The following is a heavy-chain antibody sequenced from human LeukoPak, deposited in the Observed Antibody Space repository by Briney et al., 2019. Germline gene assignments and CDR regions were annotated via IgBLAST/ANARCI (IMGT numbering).Heavy chain of an antibody. Sequence: GASVKVSCKASGYTITGHFVHWVRQAPGQGLEWMGWIEPKSGGTHYGHKFQGRVTMTRDTSMSTAYMELSRVKADDTAVYYCAREMGVVPTAIPTVDSWGQGTLVTVSS. CDR2: IEPKSGGT. CDR3: AREMGVVPTAIPTVDS. V-gene: IGHV1-2*02. CDR1: GYTITGHF. D-gene: IGHD2-2*02. J-gene: IGHJ4*02.